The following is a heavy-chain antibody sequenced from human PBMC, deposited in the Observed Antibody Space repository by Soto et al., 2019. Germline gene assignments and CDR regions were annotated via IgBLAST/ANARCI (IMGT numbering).Heavy chain of an antibody. CDR2: VNSGNGET. CDR1: GYTSATYT. V-gene: IGHV1-3*04. J-gene: IGHJ5*01. Sequence: QVQLVQSGPEVKKPGASVKVFCKVSGYTSATYTIHWVRQAPGQRPEWLGRVNSGNGETEYSQRFQARVTISSDKSASTVSMELSGLTSEDTALYYCGRDDGSSHYYADWIDSWGQGTLVTVSS. D-gene: IGHD3-22*01. CDR3: GRDDGSSHYYADWIDS.